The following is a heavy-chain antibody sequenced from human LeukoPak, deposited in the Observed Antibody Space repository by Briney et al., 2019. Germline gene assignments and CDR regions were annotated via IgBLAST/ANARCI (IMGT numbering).Heavy chain of an antibody. V-gene: IGHV1-46*01. J-gene: IGHJ2*01. CDR1: GYTFTSYY. CDR3: VRGASSIAALNPFWYFDL. Sequence: ASVKVSCKASGYTFTSYYMHWVRQGPGQGLEWMGIINHSGGSTSYAQKFQGRVTMTRDTSTDTVYMELSSLRSEDTAVFYCVRGASSIAALNPFWYFDLWGRGTLVTVSS. D-gene: IGHD6-6*01. CDR2: INHSGGST.